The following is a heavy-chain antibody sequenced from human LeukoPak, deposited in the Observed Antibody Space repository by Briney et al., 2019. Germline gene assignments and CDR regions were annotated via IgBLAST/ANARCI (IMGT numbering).Heavy chain of an antibody. CDR1: XXPXSSYW. V-gene: IGHV3-74*01. Sequence: LRLSXXASXXPXSSYWMHWVRQVXGKGLLWVSRINSDGSATIYADSVRGRFTISRDNAKNTLYLQMSGLRVEDTAVYHCASDSPYYGMDVWGQGTTVTVSS. CDR3: ASDSPYYGMDV. CDR2: INSDGSAT. J-gene: IGHJ6*02.